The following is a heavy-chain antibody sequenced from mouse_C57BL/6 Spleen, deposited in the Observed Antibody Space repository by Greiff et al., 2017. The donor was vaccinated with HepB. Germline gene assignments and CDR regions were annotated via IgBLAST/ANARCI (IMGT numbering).Heavy chain of an antibody. V-gene: IGHV1-82*01. CDR2: IYPGDGDT. CDR3: ARPNWDGFAY. CDR1: GYAFSSSW. D-gene: IGHD4-1*01. Sequence: VQLQHSGPELVKPGASVKISCKASGYAFSSSWMNWVKQRPGKGLEWIGRIYPGDGDTNYNGKFKGKATLTADKSSSTAYMQLSSLTSEDSAVYFCARPNWDGFAYWGQGTLVTVSA. J-gene: IGHJ3*01.